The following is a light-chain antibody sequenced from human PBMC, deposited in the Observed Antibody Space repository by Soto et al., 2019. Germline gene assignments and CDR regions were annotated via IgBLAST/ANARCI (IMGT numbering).Light chain of an antibody. CDR2: GAS. CDR1: QNVYTN. J-gene: IGKJ5*01. V-gene: IGKV3-20*01. CDR3: QQYGSSPL. Sequence: IVMTQSPATLSVSPGERVTFSCRASQNVYTNLAWYQHKPGQAPRLLISGASTGATGIPDRFSGSGSGTDFTLTISRLEPEDFAVYYCQQYGSSPLFGQGTRLEIK.